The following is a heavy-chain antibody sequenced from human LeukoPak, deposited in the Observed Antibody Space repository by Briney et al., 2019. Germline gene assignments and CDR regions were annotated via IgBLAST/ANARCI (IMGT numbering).Heavy chain of an antibody. V-gene: IGHV4-30-2*01. J-gene: IGHJ4*02. CDR2: IYHSGST. CDR1: GGSISSGGYY. CDR3: ARGTYYYDSSGYNRTTKFDY. D-gene: IGHD3-22*01. Sequence: SSETLSLTCAVSGGSISSGGYYWSWIRQPPGKGLEWIGYIYHSGSTYYNPSLKSRVTISVDTSKNHFSLKLSSVTAADTAVYYCARGTYYYDSSGYNRTTKFDYWGQGTLVTVSS.